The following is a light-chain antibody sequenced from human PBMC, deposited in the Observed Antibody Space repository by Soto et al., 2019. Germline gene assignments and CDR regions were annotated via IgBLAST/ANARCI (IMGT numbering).Light chain of an antibody. V-gene: IGKV1-33*01. J-gene: IGKJ2*01. Sequence: DLQMTQSPSSLSSSVGDGVTITCQASQDIGNYLNWYQQKPGKAPKLLIYDASNLQTGVPSRFSGSGSGTDFALTISSLQPEDIATYYCQHLYNFGQGTKVDIK. CDR3: QHLYN. CDR2: DAS. CDR1: QDIGNY.